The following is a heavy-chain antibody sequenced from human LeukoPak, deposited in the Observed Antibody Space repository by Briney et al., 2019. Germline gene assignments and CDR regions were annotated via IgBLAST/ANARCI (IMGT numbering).Heavy chain of an antibody. CDR2: MSGSDRTT. Sequence: PGGSLRLSCAASGFTFSRLAMSWVRQAPGKGLEWVSSMSGSDRTTYYADSVKGRFTISRDNSKNILYLQMNSLRADDTAVYYCAKDGNYFDSSGYLIPFDYWGQGTLVTVSS. CDR3: AKDGNYFDSSGYLIPFDY. CDR1: GFTFSRLA. V-gene: IGHV3-23*01. D-gene: IGHD3-22*01. J-gene: IGHJ4*02.